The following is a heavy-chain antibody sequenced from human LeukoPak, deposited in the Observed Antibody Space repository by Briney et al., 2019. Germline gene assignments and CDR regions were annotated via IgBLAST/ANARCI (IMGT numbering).Heavy chain of an antibody. V-gene: IGHV3-23*01. Sequence: GGSPRLSCAASGFTFSSYAMTWVRQAPGEGLDWVSAISTSGSNTYSADSAKGRFTISRDNSKNTLYLQMNSLRAEDTAIYYCAKGTWGGYYFDCWGQGTLVTVSS. D-gene: IGHD3-16*01. CDR3: AKGTWGGYYFDC. J-gene: IGHJ4*02. CDR2: ISTSGSNT. CDR1: GFTFSSYA.